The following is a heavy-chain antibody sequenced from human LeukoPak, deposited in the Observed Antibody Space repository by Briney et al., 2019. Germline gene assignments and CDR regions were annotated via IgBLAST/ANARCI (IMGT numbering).Heavy chain of an antibody. V-gene: IGHV4-34*01. J-gene: IGHJ4*02. D-gene: IGHD3-22*01. Sequence: PSETLSLTCAVYGGSFSGYYWSWIRQPPGKGLEWIGEINHSGSTNYNPSLKSRVTISADTSKNQFSLKLTSMTAADTSVYYCARGIGTSGYPSIFDYWGQGTLVTVSS. CDR3: ARGIGTSGYPSIFDY. CDR2: INHSGST. CDR1: GGSFSGYY.